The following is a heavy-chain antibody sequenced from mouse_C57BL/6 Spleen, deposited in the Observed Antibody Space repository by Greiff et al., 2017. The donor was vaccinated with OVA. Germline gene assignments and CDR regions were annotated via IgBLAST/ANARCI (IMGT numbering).Heavy chain of an antibody. Sequence: QVQLQQSGAELVRPGASVTLSCKASGYTFTDYEMHWVKQTPVHGLEWIGAIDPETGGTAYNQKFKGKAILTADKSSSTAYMALRSLTSEDSAVYYCTNYHRDYYAMDYWGQGTSVTVSS. CDR1: GYTFTDYE. J-gene: IGHJ4*01. CDR3: TNYHRDYYAMDY. D-gene: IGHD5-5*01. CDR2: IDPETGGT. V-gene: IGHV1-15*01.